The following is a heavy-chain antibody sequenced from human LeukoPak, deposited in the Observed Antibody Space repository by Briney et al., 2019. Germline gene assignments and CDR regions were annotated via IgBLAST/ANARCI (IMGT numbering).Heavy chain of an antibody. CDR1: GFTFSSYA. Sequence: GGSLRLSCAASGFTFSSYAMHWVRQAPGKGLEYVSAISSNGGSTYYANSVKGRFTISRDNSKNTLYLQMGSLRAEDMAVYYCARGGRGIAAAAYFDYWGQGTLVTVSS. CDR2: ISSNGGST. V-gene: IGHV3-64*01. D-gene: IGHD6-13*01. CDR3: ARGGRGIAAAAYFDY. J-gene: IGHJ4*02.